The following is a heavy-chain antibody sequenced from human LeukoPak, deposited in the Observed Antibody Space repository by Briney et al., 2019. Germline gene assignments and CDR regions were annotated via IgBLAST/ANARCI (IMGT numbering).Heavy chain of an antibody. CDR2: ITPDGSQI. J-gene: IGHJ4*02. V-gene: IGHV3-7*03. CDR1: GFTFSNTW. D-gene: IGHD1/OR15-1a*01. Sequence: GGSLRLSCRASGFTFSNTWMSWVRQAPGKRLECVGNITPDGSQIFYGASVTGRFTISRDNSDNSLFLQMNSLRAEDTAVYYCASGNSFDSWGQGTLVTVSS. CDR3: ASGNSFDS.